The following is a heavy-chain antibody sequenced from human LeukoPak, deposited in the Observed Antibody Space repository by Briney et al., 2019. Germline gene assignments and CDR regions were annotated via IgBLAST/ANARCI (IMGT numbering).Heavy chain of an antibody. CDR3: AGQDIILVPAYYYYMDV. CDR2: ISSDGSLT. J-gene: IGHJ6*03. Sequence: PGGSLRLSCAASGFTFSGDSMNWVRQTPDKGLGLLAVISSDGSLTNYAESLKARFAIARDNSKNTLYLQMNSLRREATAVYYCAGQDIILVPAYYYYMDVWGKGTPVTVSS. V-gene: IGHV3-30*03. D-gene: IGHD2-2*01. CDR1: GFTFSGDS.